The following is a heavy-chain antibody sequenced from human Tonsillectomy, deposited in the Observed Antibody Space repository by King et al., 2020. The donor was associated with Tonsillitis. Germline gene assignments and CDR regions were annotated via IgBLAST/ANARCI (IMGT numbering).Heavy chain of an antibody. J-gene: IGHJ4*02. V-gene: IGHV3-11*01. Sequence: QVQLVESGGGLVKPGGSLRLSCAASGFTFSDYYMSWIRQAPGEGLEWVSYISSSVSTIYSADAVKGRSTISSGNAKNSLYLQMNSLRAEDTAGYDCAREESRSIFGSQTSAFDYWGQGTLVPVSS. CDR1: GFTFSDYY. D-gene: IGHD3-3*01. CDR3: AREESRSIFGSQTSAFDY. CDR2: ISSSVSTI.